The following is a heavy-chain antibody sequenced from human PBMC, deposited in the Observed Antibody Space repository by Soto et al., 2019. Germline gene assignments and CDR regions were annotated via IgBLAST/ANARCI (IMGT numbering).Heavy chain of an antibody. D-gene: IGHD5-12*01. CDR1: GGTFSSYT. J-gene: IGHJ4*02. CDR2: ISAYNGNT. CDR3: ARVQSGYDFAY. Sequence: GASVKVSCKASGGTFSSYTISWVRQAPGQGPEWMGWISAYNGNTNYAQNFQGRVTMTTDTSTSTAYMELRSLRSDDTAVYYCARVQSGYDFAYWGQGTLVTVSS. V-gene: IGHV1-18*01.